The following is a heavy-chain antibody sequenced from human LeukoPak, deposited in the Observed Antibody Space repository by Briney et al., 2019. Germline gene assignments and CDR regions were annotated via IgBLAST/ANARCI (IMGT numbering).Heavy chain of an antibody. J-gene: IGHJ4*02. CDR1: GFTFGNYW. V-gene: IGHV3-7*01. CDR2: IKQDGSDK. Sequence: GGSLRLSCAASGFTFGNYWMSWVRQAPGEGLEWVANIKQDGSDKYHVDAMTGRFTFSRDNAKNSLYLEMNSLRAEDTAVYYCARWATSFDLWGQGALVTVSS. D-gene: IGHD6-6*01. CDR3: ARWATSFDL.